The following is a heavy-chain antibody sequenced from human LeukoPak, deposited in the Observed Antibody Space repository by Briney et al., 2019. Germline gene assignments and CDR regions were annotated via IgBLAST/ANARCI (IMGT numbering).Heavy chain of an antibody. J-gene: IGHJ6*02. Sequence: ASVTVSFKASGYTFTSYYMHWVRQAPGQGLEWMGIINPSGGSTSYAQKFQGRVTMTRDTSTSTVYMELSSLRSEDTAVYYCARDRSDSSSWVYGMDVWGQGTTVTVSS. V-gene: IGHV1-46*01. CDR1: GYTFTSYY. D-gene: IGHD6-13*01. CDR3: ARDRSDSSSWVYGMDV. CDR2: INPSGGST.